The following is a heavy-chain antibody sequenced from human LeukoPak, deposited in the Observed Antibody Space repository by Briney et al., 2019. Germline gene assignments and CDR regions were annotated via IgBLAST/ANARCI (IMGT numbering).Heavy chain of an antibody. CDR1: GFTFTNYG. D-gene: IGHD4-17*01. J-gene: IGHJ6*02. V-gene: IGHV3-30*03. CDR2: RSHDGSFK. CDR3: ARDAYVRDGYGDHLRDLVDV. Sequence: GGSLRLSCAASGFTFTNYGFHWVRQAPGKGLEWVAARSHDGSFKYYGDSVKGRFTISRDNSENTMYLQMNSLRTEDTAVYCCARDAYVRDGYGDHLRDLVDVWGQGTTVTVSS.